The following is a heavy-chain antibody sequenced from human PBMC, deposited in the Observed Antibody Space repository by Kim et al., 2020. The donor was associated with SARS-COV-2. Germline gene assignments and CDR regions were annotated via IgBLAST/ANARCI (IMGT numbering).Heavy chain of an antibody. V-gene: IGHV4-39*01. CDR2: IYYSGST. CDR3: NGYGSGSYPGTDY. D-gene: IGHD3-10*01. J-gene: IGHJ4*02. Sequence: SETLSLTCTVSGGSISSSSYYWGWIRQPTGKGLEWIGSIYYSGSTYSNPSLKSRVTISVDTSKNQFSLKLSSVTAADTAVYYCNGYGSGSYPGTDYWGQGTLVTVSS. CDR1: GGSISSSSYY.